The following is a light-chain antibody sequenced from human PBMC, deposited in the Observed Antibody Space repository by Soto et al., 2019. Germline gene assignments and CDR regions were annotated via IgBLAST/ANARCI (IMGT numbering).Light chain of an antibody. CDR1: QGISTY. CDR3: QQSYSTTWT. Sequence: DIQMTQSPSSLSASVGDRVTITCRASQGISTYLNWYQQKPRKAPKLLIYAASSLQSGVPSRFSGSGSETDFTLTISSLQPEHSATYSLQQSYSTTWTVRQGTEVDIX. CDR2: AAS. J-gene: IGKJ1*01. V-gene: IGKV1-39*01.